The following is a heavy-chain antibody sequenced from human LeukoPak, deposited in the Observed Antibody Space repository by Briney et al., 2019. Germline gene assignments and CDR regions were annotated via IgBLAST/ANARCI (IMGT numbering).Heavy chain of an antibody. CDR3: ASEPVVPAAIGGPKLRSYYYYMDV. V-gene: IGHV1-2*02. CDR2: INPNSGGT. CDR1: GYTFTGYY. D-gene: IGHD2-2*01. J-gene: IGHJ6*03. Sequence: ASVKVSCKASGYTFTGYYMHWVRQAPGQGLEWMGWINPNSGGTNYAQKFQGRVTMTRDTSISTAYMELSRLRSDDTAVYYCASEPVVPAAIGGPKLRSYYYYMDVWGKGTTVTVSS.